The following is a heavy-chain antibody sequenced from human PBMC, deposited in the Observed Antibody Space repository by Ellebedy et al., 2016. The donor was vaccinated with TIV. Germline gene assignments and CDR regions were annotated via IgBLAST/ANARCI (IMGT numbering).Heavy chain of an antibody. D-gene: IGHD4-23*01. Sequence: AAPVKVSCKASGGTFSSYGISWVRQAPGQGLEWMGGIIPILGKANYAQKFQGRVTITADESTYTAYMELSSLRSEDTAVYYCARVGNYYGGNPSYYFDYWGQGTLVTVSS. CDR3: ARVGNYYGGNPSYYFDY. V-gene: IGHV1-69*10. J-gene: IGHJ4*02. CDR1: GGTFSSYG. CDR2: IIPILGKA.